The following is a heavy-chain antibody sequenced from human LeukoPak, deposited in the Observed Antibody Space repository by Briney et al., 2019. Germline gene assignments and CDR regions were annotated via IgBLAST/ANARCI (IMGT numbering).Heavy chain of an antibody. D-gene: IGHD3-3*01. CDR2: IYYSGST. J-gene: IGHJ3*02. Sequence: DPSETLSLTCTVSSGSISSSSYYWGWIRQPPGKGLEWIGNIYYSGSTYYNPSLKSRVTISVDTSKNQFSLKLSSVTATDTAVYYCARFLSRPDAFDIWGQGTMVTVSS. CDR1: SGSISSSSYY. CDR3: ARFLSRPDAFDI. V-gene: IGHV4-39*01.